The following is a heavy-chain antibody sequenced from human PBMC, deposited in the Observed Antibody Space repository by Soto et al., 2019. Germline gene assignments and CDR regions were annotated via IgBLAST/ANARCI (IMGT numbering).Heavy chain of an antibody. CDR2: ISGSGGST. CDR3: AQRRLKFEGSCDDY. Sequence: EVQVLDSGGGLVQPGGSLRLSCAASGFTFTNYPMAWVRQAPAKGLEWVSTISGSGGSTFYADPVRGRFTISRDNAKNSVYLRMNSLSVEDRAVYYCAQRRLKFEGSCDDYWGQGTLVTVSA. V-gene: IGHV3-23*01. J-gene: IGHJ4*02. CDR1: GFTFTNYP. D-gene: IGHD3-10*01.